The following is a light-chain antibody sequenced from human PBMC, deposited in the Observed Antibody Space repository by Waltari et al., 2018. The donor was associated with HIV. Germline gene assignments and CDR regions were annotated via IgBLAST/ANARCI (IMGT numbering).Light chain of an antibody. V-gene: IGLV2-23*02. CDR2: EVT. J-gene: IGLJ2*01. CDR1: SSDVGSYNL. Sequence: QSALTQPASVSGSPGQSITISCTGTSSDVGSYNLVSWYQQHPCKAPKLVIYEVTKRPSGVSNRFSGSKSGNTASLTISGLQAEDEADYYCCSYAGSSTFDVVFGGGTKLTVL. CDR3: CSYAGSSTFDVV.